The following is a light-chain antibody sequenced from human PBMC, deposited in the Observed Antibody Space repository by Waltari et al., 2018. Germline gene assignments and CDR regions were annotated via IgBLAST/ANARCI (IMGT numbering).Light chain of an antibody. CDR3: QQSYSTPRT. V-gene: IGKV1-39*01. CDR2: AAS. J-gene: IGKJ2*01. CDR1: QSISSY. Sequence: DLQMTQSPSSLSASVGDRVTIPCRASQSISSYLNWYQQKPGKAHKLLIYAASSLQSGVPSRFSGSGSGTDFTLTISSLQPEDFATYYCQQSYSTPRTFGQGTKLEIK.